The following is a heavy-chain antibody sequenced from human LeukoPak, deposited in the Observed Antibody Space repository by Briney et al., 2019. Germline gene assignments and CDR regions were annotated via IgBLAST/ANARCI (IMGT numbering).Heavy chain of an antibody. D-gene: IGHD3-3*01. J-gene: IGHJ6*03. CDR1: GFTFSSYW. V-gene: IGHV3-7*01. CDR2: IKQDGSDK. CDR3: AREKNYDFWSGYSNYYYYSMDV. Sequence: GGSLRLSCAASGFTFSSYWMSWVRQVPGKGLEWVANIKQDGSDKYYVDSVKGRFTISRDNAKNSLYLQMNSLRAEDTAVYHCAREKNYDFWSGYSNYYYYSMDVWGKGTTVTVS.